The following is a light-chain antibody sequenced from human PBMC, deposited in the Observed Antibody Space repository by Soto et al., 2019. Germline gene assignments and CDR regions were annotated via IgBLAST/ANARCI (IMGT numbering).Light chain of an antibody. Sequence: EIVMTQSPATLSVSPGERATLSCRASQTVNNNLAWYQQKPGQAPRLLIYGASARATGIPARFSGSGSGTEFNLTNSSLQSEDFAVYYCQQYNNWPLTFGGGTKVEIK. CDR3: QQYNNWPLT. CDR1: QTVNNN. V-gene: IGKV3-15*01. J-gene: IGKJ4*01. CDR2: GAS.